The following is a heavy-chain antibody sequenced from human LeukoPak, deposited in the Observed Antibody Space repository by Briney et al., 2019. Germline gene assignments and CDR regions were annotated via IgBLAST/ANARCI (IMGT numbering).Heavy chain of an antibody. D-gene: IGHD2-15*01. Sequence: GGSLRLSCAASGFTSSSYAMSWVRQAPGKGLEWVSAISGSGGSTYYADSVKGRFTISRDNAKNSLYLQMKSLRAEATAVYYCARVRHHDSDFDYWGQGTLVTVSS. CDR2: ISGSGGST. CDR3: ARVRHHDSDFDY. J-gene: IGHJ4*02. CDR1: GFTSSSYA. V-gene: IGHV3-23*01.